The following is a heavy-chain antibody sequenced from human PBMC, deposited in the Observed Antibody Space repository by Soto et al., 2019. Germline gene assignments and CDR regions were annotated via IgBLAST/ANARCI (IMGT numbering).Heavy chain of an antibody. V-gene: IGHV3-11*01. D-gene: IGHD1-26*01. CDR2: IGSSGVPI. J-gene: IGHJ5*02. CDR3: ARGDGRLDT. CDR1: GFTFTDYY. Sequence: QVQLVESGGGLVKPGGSLRRSCAASGFTFTDYYISWIRQAPGKGLEWVSHIGSSGVPIHYADSVKTRFTISRDNAKNSLYLQMDSLRVEDTAVYYCARGDGRLDTWGQGTLVTVSS.